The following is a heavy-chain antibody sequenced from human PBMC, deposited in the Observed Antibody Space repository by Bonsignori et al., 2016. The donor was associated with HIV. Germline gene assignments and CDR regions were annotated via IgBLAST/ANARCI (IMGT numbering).Heavy chain of an antibody. Sequence: ASVKVSCKASGYTFIDYYIHWVRQAPGQGLEWVAWINPTSGDTAYAQMLKGRVTVTSDTSISTVYMELSLLSDDTAVYYCVRDLTGGGTSAPGEDYWGQGTQVTVSS. CDR2: INPTSGDT. J-gene: IGHJ4*02. CDR1: GYTFIDYY. D-gene: IGHD6-13*01. CDR3: VRDLTGGGTSAPGEDY. V-gene: IGHV1-2*02.